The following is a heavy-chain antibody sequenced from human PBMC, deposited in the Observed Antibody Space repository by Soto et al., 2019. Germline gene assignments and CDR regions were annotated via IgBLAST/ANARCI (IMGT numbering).Heavy chain of an antibody. CDR2: IYYSGST. CDR1: GGSISSGGYY. D-gene: IGHD3-10*01. Sequence: QVQLQESGPGLVKPSQTLSLTCTVSGGSISSGGYYWSWIRQHPGKGLEWIGYIYYSGSTYYNPSLKSRVTISVDTSKNQFSLKLSSVTAAVTAVYYCARVLRRTVRGVPDYWGQGTLVTASS. J-gene: IGHJ4*02. CDR3: ARVLRRTVRGVPDY. V-gene: IGHV4-31*03.